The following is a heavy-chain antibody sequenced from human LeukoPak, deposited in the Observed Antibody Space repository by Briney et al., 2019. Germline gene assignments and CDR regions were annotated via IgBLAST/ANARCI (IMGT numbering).Heavy chain of an antibody. CDR2: ISYDGSNK. Sequence: PGGSLRLSCAASGFTFSSYAMHWVRQAPGKGLEWVAVISYDGSNKYYADSVKGRFTISRDNSENTLYLQMNSLRAEDTAVYYCARGRSGGDYWGQGTLVTVSS. J-gene: IGHJ4*02. CDR3: ARGRSGGDY. D-gene: IGHD6-19*01. CDR1: GFTFSSYA. V-gene: IGHV3-30-3*01.